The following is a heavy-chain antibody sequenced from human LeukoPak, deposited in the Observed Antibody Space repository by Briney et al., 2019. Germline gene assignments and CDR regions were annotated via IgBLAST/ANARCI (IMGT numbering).Heavy chain of an antibody. CDR1: GGSISSGGYY. Sequence: PSETLSLTCTVSGGSISSGGYYWSWIRQPPGKGLEWIGYIYYSGSTNYNPSLKSRVTISVDTSKNQFSLKLSSVTAADTAVYYCATSGYDSSGYILAFDIWGQGTMVTVSS. J-gene: IGHJ3*02. CDR3: ATSGYDSSGYILAFDI. CDR2: IYYSGST. V-gene: IGHV4-61*08. D-gene: IGHD3-22*01.